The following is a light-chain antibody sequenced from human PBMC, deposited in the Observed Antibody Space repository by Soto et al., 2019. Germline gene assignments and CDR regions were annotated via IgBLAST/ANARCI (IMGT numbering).Light chain of an antibody. CDR1: SSNIGSNA. V-gene: IGLV1-44*01. CDR2: SNN. J-gene: IGLJ1*01. Sequence: QSVLTQPPSASGTPGQRVTISCSGSSSNIGSNAVSWYRQLPGTAPKLLIYSNNQRPSGVPDRLSGSKSGTSASLAISGLQSEDEADYFCAAWDDSRQGVFGTGTKVTVL. CDR3: AAWDDSRQGV.